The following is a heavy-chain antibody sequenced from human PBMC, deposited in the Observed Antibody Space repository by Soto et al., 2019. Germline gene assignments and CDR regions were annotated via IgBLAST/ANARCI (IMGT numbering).Heavy chain of an antibody. CDR1: GGSISSGGYY. Sequence: QVQLQESGPGLVKPSQTLSLTCTVSGGSISSGGYYWSWIRQHPGKGLEWIGYIYYSGSTYYNPSLKRRVTISVDTSKNQFSLKLSSVTAADTAVYYCARRVRGGMATKGEVLFDYWGQGTLVTVSS. V-gene: IGHV4-31*03. J-gene: IGHJ4*02. CDR3: ARRVRGGMATKGEVLFDY. D-gene: IGHD5-12*01. CDR2: IYYSGST.